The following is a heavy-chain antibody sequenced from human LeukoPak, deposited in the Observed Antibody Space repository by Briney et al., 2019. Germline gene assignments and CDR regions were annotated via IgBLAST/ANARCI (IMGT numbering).Heavy chain of an antibody. V-gene: IGHV3-48*01. CDR2: ISSSSSTI. J-gene: IGHJ4*02. Sequence: GGSLRLSCAASGFTFSSYSMNWVRQAPGKGLEWVSYISSSSSTIYYADSVKGRFTISRDNAKNSLYLQMNSLRAEDTAVYYCARDRLTRPLHYWGQGTLVTVSS. CDR3: ARDRLTRPLHY. CDR1: GFTFSSYS.